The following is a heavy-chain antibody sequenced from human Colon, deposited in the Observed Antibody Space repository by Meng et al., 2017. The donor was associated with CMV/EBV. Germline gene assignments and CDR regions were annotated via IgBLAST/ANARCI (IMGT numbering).Heavy chain of an antibody. J-gene: IGHJ4*02. CDR3: VKFAGWGIGYYYFDH. CDR2: LYYTGDIT. CDR1: GFTFSNSV. V-gene: IGHV3-23*01. D-gene: IGHD5-12*01. Sequence: GESLKISCTASGFTFSNSVMIWVRQAPGKGLEWVSTLYYTGDITYYADSVKGRFTISRDTSTSTLYLQMNGLRAEDTALYYCVKFAGWGIGYYYFDHWGQGTLVTVSS.